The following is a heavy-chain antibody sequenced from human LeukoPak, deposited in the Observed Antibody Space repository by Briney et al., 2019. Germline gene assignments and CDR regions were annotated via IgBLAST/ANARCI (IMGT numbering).Heavy chain of an antibody. V-gene: IGHV3-48*03. CDR2: ISSSGSTI. J-gene: IGHJ4*02. D-gene: IGHD3-3*01. CDR3: ARDYDFWSGYYFDY. CDR1: GFTFSSYE. Sequence: SGSLRLSCAASGFTFSSYEMNWVRQAPGKGLEWVSYISSSGSTIYYADSVKGRFTISRDNAKNSLYLQMNSLRAEDTAVYYCARDYDFWSGYYFDYWGQGTLVTVSS.